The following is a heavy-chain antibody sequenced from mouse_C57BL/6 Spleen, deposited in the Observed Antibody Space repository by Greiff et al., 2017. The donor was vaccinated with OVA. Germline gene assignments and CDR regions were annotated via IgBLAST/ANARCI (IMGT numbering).Heavy chain of an antibody. D-gene: IGHD2-5*01. CDR2: LYPGNSDT. Sequence: VQLQQSGTVLARPGASVKMSCKTSGYTFTSYWMHWVKQRPGQGLEWIGALYPGNSDTSYNQKFKGKAKLTAVTSASTAYMELSSLTNEDSAVYYCTRSAYYSNYEFAYWGQGTLVTVSA. V-gene: IGHV1-5*01. J-gene: IGHJ3*01. CDR3: TRSAYYSNYEFAY. CDR1: GYTFTSYW.